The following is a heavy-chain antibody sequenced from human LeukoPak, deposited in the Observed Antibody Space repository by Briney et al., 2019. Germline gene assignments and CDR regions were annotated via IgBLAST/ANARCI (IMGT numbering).Heavy chain of an antibody. D-gene: IGHD3-9*01. Sequence: PGGSLRLSCAASGFTFSSYGMNWVRQAPGKGLEWVSYISSSGSTIYYADSVKGRFTISRDNAKNSLYLQMNSLRAEDTAVYYCARADNYDILTGYYGPRPNPRGGAFDIWGQGTMVTVSS. CDR3: ARADNYDILTGYYGPRPNPRGGAFDI. V-gene: IGHV3-48*03. CDR2: ISSSGSTI. J-gene: IGHJ3*02. CDR1: GFTFSSYG.